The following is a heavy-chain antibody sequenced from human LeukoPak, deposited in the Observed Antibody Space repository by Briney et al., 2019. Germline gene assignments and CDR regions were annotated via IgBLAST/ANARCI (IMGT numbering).Heavy chain of an antibody. CDR2: IKSKTAGGTT. CDR3: TTVGTVVPPGFDY. CDR1: GFTFSNAW. V-gene: IGHV3-15*01. Sequence: PGGSPRLSCAASGFTFSNAWMSWVRQAPGKGLEWVGRIKSKTAGGTTDYAAPVKGRFTISRDESKNTLYLQMNSLKTEDTAVYYCTTVGTVVPPGFDYWGQGTLVTVSS. J-gene: IGHJ4*02. D-gene: IGHD2-2*01.